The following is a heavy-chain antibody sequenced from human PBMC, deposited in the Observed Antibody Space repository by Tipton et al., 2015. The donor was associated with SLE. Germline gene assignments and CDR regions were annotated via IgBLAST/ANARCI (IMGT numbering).Heavy chain of an antibody. Sequence: TLSLTCTVSGGSISSSNFCWGWIRQPPGKGLEWIGCIFYGGNTFYSPSLRSRLTISVDTSNNQFSLKLSSLTAADTAVYYCARPHHYWGQGTLVTVPS. J-gene: IGHJ4*02. V-gene: IGHV4-39*07. CDR1: GGSISSSNFC. CDR3: ARPHHY. CDR2: IFYGGNT.